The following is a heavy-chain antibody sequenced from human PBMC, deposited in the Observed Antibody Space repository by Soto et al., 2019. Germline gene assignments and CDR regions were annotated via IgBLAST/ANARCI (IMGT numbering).Heavy chain of an antibody. CDR1: GFNFGDYG. CDR2: IGNDGAAR. D-gene: IGHD6-19*01. V-gene: IGHV3-30*18. Sequence: GGSLRLSCVGSGFNFGDYGMHWVRHTPGKGLEWVAVIGNDGAARFYGDSVKGRFTISRDNSRSTFFLQMSSLRPEDTAIYYCAKETIAVAGPNYFDFWGQGTQVTVSS. CDR3: AKETIAVAGPNYFDF. J-gene: IGHJ4*02.